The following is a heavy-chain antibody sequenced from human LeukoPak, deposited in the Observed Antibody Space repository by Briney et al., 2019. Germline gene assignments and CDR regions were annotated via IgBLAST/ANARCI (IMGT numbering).Heavy chain of an antibody. CDR2: TYYRSKWYN. CDR3: ARQARFSRVPFDY. D-gene: IGHD2/OR15-2a*01. CDR1: GDSVSSNSAA. V-gene: IGHV6-1*01. J-gene: IGHJ4*02. Sequence: SQTLSLTCAISGDSVSSNSAAWNWIRQSPSRGLEWLGRTYYRSKWYNDYAVSVKSRITINPDTSKNQFSLKLSSVTAADTAVYYCARQARFSRVPFDYWGQGTLVTVSS.